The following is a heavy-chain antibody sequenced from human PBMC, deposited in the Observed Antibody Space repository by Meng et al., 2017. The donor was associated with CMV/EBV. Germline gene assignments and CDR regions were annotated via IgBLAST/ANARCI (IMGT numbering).Heavy chain of an antibody. D-gene: IGHD2-2*01. J-gene: IGHJ4*02. V-gene: IGHV4-34*01. CDR3: ARLSEVVVPAARGFKDY. Sequence: GSLRPSCAVYGGSFSGYYWSWSRQLPGKGLEWFGEINHSGSTNYNPSLKSRVTISVDTSKNQFSLKLSSVTAADTAVYYCARLSEVVVPAARGFKDYWGQGTLVTVSS. CDR1: GGSFSGYY. CDR2: INHSGST.